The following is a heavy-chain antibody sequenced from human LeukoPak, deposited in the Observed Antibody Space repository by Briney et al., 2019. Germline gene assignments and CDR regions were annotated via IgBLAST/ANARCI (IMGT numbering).Heavy chain of an antibody. CDR3: ARAAVYCYDSSGYYYFDY. CDR2: IYYSGST. Sequence: SETLSLTCTVSGGSISSSSYYWGWIRQPPGKGLEWIGYIYYSGSTIYNPSLKSRVTISVDTSKNQFSLKLSSVTAADTAVYYCARAAVYCYDSSGYYYFDYWGQGTLVTVSS. CDR1: GGSISSSSYY. J-gene: IGHJ4*02. V-gene: IGHV4-61*05. D-gene: IGHD3-22*01.